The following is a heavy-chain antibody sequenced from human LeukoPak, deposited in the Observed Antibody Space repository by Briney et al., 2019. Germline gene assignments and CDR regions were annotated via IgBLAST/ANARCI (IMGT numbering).Heavy chain of an antibody. J-gene: IGHJ6*02. Sequence: SVKVSFKASGGTFSSYAISWVRQAPGQGLEWMGRIIPILGIANYAQKFQGRVTITADKSTSTAYMELSSLRSEDTAVYYCARCRFGASYYYYGMDVWGQGTTVTVSS. CDR2: IIPILGIA. V-gene: IGHV1-69*04. CDR3: ARCRFGASYYYYGMDV. D-gene: IGHD3-10*01. CDR1: GGTFSSYA.